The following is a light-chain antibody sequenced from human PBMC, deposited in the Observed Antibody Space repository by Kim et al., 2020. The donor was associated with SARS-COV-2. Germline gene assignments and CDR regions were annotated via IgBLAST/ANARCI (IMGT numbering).Light chain of an antibody. J-gene: IGLJ2*01. V-gene: IGLV1-40*01. CDR1: ISNIGANYD. Sequence: QLVLTQPPSVSGAPGQRVTISCTGSISNIGANYDVHWYQHLPGTAPKLLIYDNSNRPSGVPDRFSGSKSGTSASLAITGLQAEDEADYYCQSYDTSLSGYVVFGGGTQLTVL. CDR3: QSYDTSLSGYVV. CDR2: DNS.